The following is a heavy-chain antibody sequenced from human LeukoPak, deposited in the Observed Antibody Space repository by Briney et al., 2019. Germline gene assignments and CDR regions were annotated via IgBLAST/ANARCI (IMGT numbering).Heavy chain of an antibody. Sequence: SETLSLTCIVSGGSTSSGDYYWSWIRQPPGKGLEWIGSIYHSGSTYYNPSLKSRVTISVDTSKNQFSLKLSSVTAADTAVYYCARSQRDAFDIWGQGTMVTVSS. J-gene: IGHJ3*02. V-gene: IGHV4-39*07. CDR3: ARSQRDAFDI. CDR2: IYHSGST. CDR1: GGSTSSGDYY.